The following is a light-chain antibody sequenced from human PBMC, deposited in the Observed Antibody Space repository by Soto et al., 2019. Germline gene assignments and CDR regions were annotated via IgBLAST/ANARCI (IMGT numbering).Light chain of an antibody. CDR1: QSISSW. V-gene: IGKV1-5*01. J-gene: IGKJ5*01. CDR2: DAS. CDR3: QEYNSYPVS. Sequence: DIQMTQSPSTLSASVGDRVTITCRASQSISSWLAWYQQKPGKAPKLLIYDASSLESGVPSRFSGSGSGTEFTLTISSLQPEDVATYYCQEYNSYPVSFGQGTRLEIK.